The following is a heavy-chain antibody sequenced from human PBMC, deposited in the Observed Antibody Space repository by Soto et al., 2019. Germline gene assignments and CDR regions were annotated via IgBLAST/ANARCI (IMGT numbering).Heavy chain of an antibody. CDR1: GFTFSSYG. CDR2: ISYDGSNK. Sequence: GGSLRLSCAASGFTFSSYGMHWVRQAPGKGLEWVAVISYDGSNKYYADSVKGRFTISRDNSKNTLYLQMNSLRAEDTAVYYCAKGGVVVAANIGGMDVWGQGTTVTGTS. J-gene: IGHJ6*02. V-gene: IGHV3-30*18. D-gene: IGHD2-15*01. CDR3: AKGGVVVAANIGGMDV.